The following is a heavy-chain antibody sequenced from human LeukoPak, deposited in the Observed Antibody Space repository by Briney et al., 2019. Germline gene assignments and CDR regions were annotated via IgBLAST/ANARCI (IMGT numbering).Heavy chain of an antibody. CDR1: GFTFSTYA. CDR2: ISSSGSTI. Sequence: GGSLRLSCAASGFTFSTYAMSWVRQAPGKGLEWVSYISSSGSTIYYADSVKGRFTISRDNAKNSLYLQMNSLRAEDTAVYYCARDSDMVRGYSPFDYWGQGTLVTVSS. J-gene: IGHJ4*02. CDR3: ARDSDMVRGYSPFDY. V-gene: IGHV3-11*01. D-gene: IGHD3-10*01.